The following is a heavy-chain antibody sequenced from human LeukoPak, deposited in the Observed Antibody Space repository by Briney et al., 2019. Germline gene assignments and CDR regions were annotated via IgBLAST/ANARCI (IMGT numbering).Heavy chain of an antibody. CDR2: IYYSGST. D-gene: IGHD6-19*01. CDR1: GGSISSYY. J-gene: IGHJ4*02. Sequence: PSETLSLICTVSGGSISSYYWSWIRQPPGRGLEWIGNIYYSGSTNYNPSLKSRVTISVDTSKNQFSLKLSSVTAADTAVYYCARGGWYLYYWGQGTLVTVSS. V-gene: IGHV4-59*01. CDR3: ARGGWYLYY.